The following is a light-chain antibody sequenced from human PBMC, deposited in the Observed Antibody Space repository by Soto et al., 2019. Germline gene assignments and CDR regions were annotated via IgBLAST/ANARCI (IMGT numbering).Light chain of an antibody. J-gene: IGKJ1*01. CDR1: QTITNY. V-gene: IGKV1-39*01. CDR2: AAS. Sequence: DIQMTQSPSSLSASVGDRVTITCRASQTITNYLNWYQQKPGKAPKLLIYAASTLLSGVTSRFTGGGSGTDFTLTIDSLQTEDFATYFCQQSYSSPWTFGQGIKVEI. CDR3: QQSYSSPWT.